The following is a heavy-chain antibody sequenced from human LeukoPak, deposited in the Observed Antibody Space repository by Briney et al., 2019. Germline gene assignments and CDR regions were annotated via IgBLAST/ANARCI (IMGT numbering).Heavy chain of an antibody. CDR3: ARDDLGYCSSTSCYTPGHHYYMDV. CDR1: GYTFTSYG. CDR2: ISAYNGNT. J-gene: IGHJ6*03. D-gene: IGHD2-2*01. Sequence: ASVKVSCKASGYTFTSYGISWVRQAPGQGLEWMGWISAYNGNTNYAQKLQGRVTMTTDTSTSTAYMELRSLRSDDTAVYYCARDDLGYCSSTSCYTPGHHYYMDVWGKGTTVTVSS. V-gene: IGHV1-18*01.